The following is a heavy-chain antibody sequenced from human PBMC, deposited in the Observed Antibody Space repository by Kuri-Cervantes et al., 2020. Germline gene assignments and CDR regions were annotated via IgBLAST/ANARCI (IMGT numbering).Heavy chain of an antibody. V-gene: IGHV3-21*01. CDR2: ISSSSSYI. Sequence: GGSLRLSCAASGFTFSSYSMNWVRQAPGKGLEWVSSISSSSSYIYYADSVKGRFTISRDNAKNSLYLQMNSLRAEDTAVYYCAKVSYSSSWYKDAFDIWGQGTMVTVSS. CDR1: GFTFSSYS. CDR3: AKVSYSSSWYKDAFDI. J-gene: IGHJ3*02. D-gene: IGHD6-13*01.